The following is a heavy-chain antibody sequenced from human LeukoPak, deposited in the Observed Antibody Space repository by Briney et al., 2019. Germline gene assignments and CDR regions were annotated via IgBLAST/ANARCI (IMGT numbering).Heavy chain of an antibody. CDR3: AKDRWSSPVSSSDM. Sequence: ETLSLTCTVSGGSITTSSYYWGWIRQPPGKGLEWVSGISGSGGSTYYADSVKGRFTISRDNSKNTLYLQMNSLRADDTAVYYCAKDRWSSPVSSSDMWGQGTMVTVSS. V-gene: IGHV3-23*01. D-gene: IGHD2/OR15-2a*01. CDR1: GGSITTSSYY. J-gene: IGHJ3*02. CDR2: ISGSGGST.